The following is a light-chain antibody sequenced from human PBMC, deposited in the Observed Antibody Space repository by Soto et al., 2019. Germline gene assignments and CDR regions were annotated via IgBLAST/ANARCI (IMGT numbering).Light chain of an antibody. CDR1: QSVSRN. CDR3: QQYGDWPPET. J-gene: IGKJ2*01. V-gene: IGKV3-15*01. CDR2: GAS. Sequence: EVVLTQAPATLSVSPGDRATLSCRASQSVSRNLAWYQQKPGQAPMLLIYGASTRATVVPARFSGSGSATEFTLSISRLQSEDVAVYYCQQYGDWPPETFGQRTKREI.